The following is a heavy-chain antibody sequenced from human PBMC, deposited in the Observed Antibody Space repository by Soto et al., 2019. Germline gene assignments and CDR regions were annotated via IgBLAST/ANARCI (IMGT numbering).Heavy chain of an antibody. D-gene: IGHD3-9*01. Sequence: GGSLRLSCAASGFTFSSYAMSWVRQAPGEGLEWVSGIIGSGADTYYAESVKGRFTISRDNSKNTLYLQMNSLRAEDTAVYYCAKVPYDIVTGYYNYWGQGTLVTVSS. V-gene: IGHV3-23*01. CDR2: IIGSGADT. CDR3: AKVPYDIVTGYYNY. J-gene: IGHJ4*02. CDR1: GFTFSSYA.